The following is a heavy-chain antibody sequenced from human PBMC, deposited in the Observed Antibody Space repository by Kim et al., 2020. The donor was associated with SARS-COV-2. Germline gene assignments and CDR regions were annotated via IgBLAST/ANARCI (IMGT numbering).Heavy chain of an antibody. CDR2: TSSDGNVR. J-gene: IGHJ4*02. V-gene: IGHV3-30*04. Sequence: GSLRLSCLASGFTFSTYAMTWVRQAPGKGLEWVAVTSSDGNVRYYADSVKGRFTISRANSKNTLYLQMNSLSAEDTAMYYCAREGYASGTIGDFDYWGQGHLVTVPS. D-gene: IGHD3-16*01. CDR1: GFTFSTYA. CDR3: AREGYASGTIGDFDY.